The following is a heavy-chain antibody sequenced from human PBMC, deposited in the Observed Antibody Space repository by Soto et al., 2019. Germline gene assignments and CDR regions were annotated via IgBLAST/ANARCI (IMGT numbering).Heavy chain of an antibody. V-gene: IGHV4-59*01. J-gene: IGHJ5*02. CDR3: AKSHYDSSGYYIIDH. CDR1: GGSISGRC. Sequence: SEALSVTCAVSGGSISGRCWSWVRQSPGKGLEWIGYFCYTGSTNYNPSLKSRVTISVDRSKTQCSLKLTSVTAADTAVYYCAKSHYDSSGYYIIDHWGQGTLVTVSS. D-gene: IGHD3-22*01. CDR2: FCYTGST.